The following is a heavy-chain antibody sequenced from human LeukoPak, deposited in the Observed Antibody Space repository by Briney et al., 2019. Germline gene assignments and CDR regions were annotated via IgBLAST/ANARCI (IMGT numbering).Heavy chain of an antibody. D-gene: IGHD2-21*01. Sequence: SETLSLTCTVSGGSISSSSYYWGWIRQPPGKGLEWIGSIYYSGSTYYNSSLKSRVTISVDTSKNQFSLKLSSVTAADTAVYYCARVWWTRFDPRGQGTLVTVSS. CDR2: IYYSGST. CDR1: GGSISSSSYY. J-gene: IGHJ5*02. V-gene: IGHV4-39*07. CDR3: ARVWWTRFDP.